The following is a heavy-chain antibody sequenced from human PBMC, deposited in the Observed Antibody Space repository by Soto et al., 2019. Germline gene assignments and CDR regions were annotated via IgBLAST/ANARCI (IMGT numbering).Heavy chain of an antibody. V-gene: IGHV3-30*18. J-gene: IGHJ4*02. CDR2: ISYDGSNK. D-gene: IGHD4-17*01. CDR1: GFTFSSYG. CDR3: AKDRQHDYGPPEDYYFDY. Sequence: GGSLRLSCAASGFTFSSYGMHWVRQAPGKGLEWVAVISYDGSNKYYADSVKGRFTISRDNSKNTLYLQMNSLRAEDTAVYYCAKDRQHDYGPPEDYYFDYWGQGTLVTVSS.